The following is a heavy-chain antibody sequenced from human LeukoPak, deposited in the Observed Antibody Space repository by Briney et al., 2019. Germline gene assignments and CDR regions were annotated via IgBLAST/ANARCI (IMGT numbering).Heavy chain of an antibody. CDR1: GFTFASYG. J-gene: IGHJ4*02. Sequence: GGSLRLSCAASGFTFASYGMSWVRQAPGKGLEWVSFITTNGGRTSYADSVEGRFTISRDNPRNTLYMQMNSLRDEDTAVYYCARASTDFDHWGQGIQVTVSS. V-gene: IGHV3-23*01. D-gene: IGHD1-1*01. CDR3: ARASTDFDH. CDR2: ITTNGGRT.